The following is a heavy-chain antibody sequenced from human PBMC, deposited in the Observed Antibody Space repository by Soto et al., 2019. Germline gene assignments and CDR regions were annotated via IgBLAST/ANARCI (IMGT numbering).Heavy chain of an antibody. CDR2: SSGSGGNT. J-gene: IGHJ4*02. CDR3: AKRRDGYSFEY. Sequence: GGSLRLSCAASGFTFSNYAMSCVRQAPGKGLEGVSGSSGSGGNTFYADSVKGRFTISRDNSKNMVSLQMSSLRAEDTAIYYCAKRRDGYSFEYWGQGALVTVSS. D-gene: IGHD4-4*01. V-gene: IGHV3-23*01. CDR1: GFTFSNYA.